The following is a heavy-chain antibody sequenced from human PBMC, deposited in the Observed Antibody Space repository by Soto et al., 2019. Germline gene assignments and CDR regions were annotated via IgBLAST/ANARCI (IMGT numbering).Heavy chain of an antibody. CDR1: ISTFRSNG. CDR3: ARDPSSEMRGYDGFDV. V-gene: IGHV3-30-3*01. CDR2: VSYDGVNK. Sequence: QVQLVESGGGVVQPGRSLRLSCAGSISTFRSNGIHWVRQAPGKGREWVAVVSYDGVNKDYADSVKGRFTISRNNSKSTVHLQMNSLRAEDTAVYHCARDPSSEMRGYDGFDVWGQGTSVTVS. J-gene: IGHJ6*02. D-gene: IGHD3-10*01.